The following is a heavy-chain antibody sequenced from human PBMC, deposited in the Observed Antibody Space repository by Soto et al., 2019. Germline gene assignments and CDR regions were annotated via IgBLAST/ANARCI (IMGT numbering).Heavy chain of an antibody. Sequence: ASVKVSCKASGYSFNAYYLHWVRQAPGQGLEWMGWINPNTGDTNYAQKFQGRVTMTRDTSITTAYMELSRLRSDDAAVYYCAGGLSFDDWGQGTLVTVSS. CDR3: AGGLSFDD. CDR1: GYSFNAYY. CDR2: INPNTGDT. D-gene: IGHD3-16*02. V-gene: IGHV1-2*02. J-gene: IGHJ4*02.